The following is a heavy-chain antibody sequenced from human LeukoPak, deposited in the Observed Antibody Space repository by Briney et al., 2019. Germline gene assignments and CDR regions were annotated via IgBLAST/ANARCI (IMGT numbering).Heavy chain of an antibody. D-gene: IGHD3-10*01. CDR3: ARLDGLGYYYYMDV. J-gene: IGHJ6*03. V-gene: IGHV1-8*03. CDR2: MNPNSGNT. Sequence: WASVKVSCKASGYTFTSYDINWVRQATGQGLEWMGWMNPNSGNTGYAQKFQGRVTITRNTSISTAYMELSSLRSEDTAVYYCARLDGLGYYYYMDVWGKGTTVTVSS. CDR1: GYTFTSYD.